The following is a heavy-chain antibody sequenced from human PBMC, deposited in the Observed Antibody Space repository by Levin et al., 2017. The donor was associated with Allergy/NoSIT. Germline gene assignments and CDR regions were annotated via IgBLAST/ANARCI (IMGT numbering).Heavy chain of an antibody. Sequence: PGGSLRLSCAASGFTVSSNYMSWVRQAPGKGLEWVSVIYSGGSTYYADSVKGRFTISRDNSKNTLYLQMNSLRAEDTAVYYCARGPYCGGGCYSHPFRNWGRGTLVTVSS. CDR3: ARGPYCGGGCYSHPFRN. J-gene: IGHJ4*02. D-gene: IGHD2-21*02. V-gene: IGHV3-53*01. CDR1: GFTVSSNY. CDR2: IYSGGST.